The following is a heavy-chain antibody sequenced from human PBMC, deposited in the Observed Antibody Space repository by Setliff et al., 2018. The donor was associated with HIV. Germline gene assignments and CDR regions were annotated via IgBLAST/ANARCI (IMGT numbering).Heavy chain of an antibody. D-gene: IGHD6-19*01. Sequence: SETLSLTCTVSGGSVSSSSYYWGWIRQRPGKGLEWIGYIYYSGSSKNTPSLKSRVTISVDTPKNEFSLKLSSMTAADTAVYYCARGIAVAGPYFDYWGQGTLVTVSS. CDR2: IYYSGSS. CDR1: GGSVSSSSYY. CDR3: ARGIAVAGPYFDY. J-gene: IGHJ4*02. V-gene: IGHV4-61*01.